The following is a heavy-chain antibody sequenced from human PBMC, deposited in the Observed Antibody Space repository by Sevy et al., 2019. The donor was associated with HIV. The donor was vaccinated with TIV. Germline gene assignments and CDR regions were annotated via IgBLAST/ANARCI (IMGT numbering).Heavy chain of an antibody. CDR1: GYSFTAYY. CDR3: ARDVAILGGHNGLDV. Sequence: ASVKVSCKASGYSFTAYYMHWVRQVSGQGLEWMGWINPNSDDTNYARKFQGRVTMTSDASVSTTYMELTRLRSDDTAIYYCARDVAILGGHNGLDVWGQGTTVTVSS. CDR2: INPNSDDT. J-gene: IGHJ6*02. D-gene: IGHD1-26*01. V-gene: IGHV1-2*02.